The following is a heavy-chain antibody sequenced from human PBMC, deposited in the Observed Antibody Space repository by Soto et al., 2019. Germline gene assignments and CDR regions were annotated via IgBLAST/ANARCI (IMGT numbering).Heavy chain of an antibody. V-gene: IGHV3-23*01. CDR1: GFTFSSYA. CDR3: AKDRSYYYDTGAPDAFDI. D-gene: IGHD3-22*01. J-gene: IGHJ3*02. Sequence: GGSLRLSCAASGFTFSSYAMIWVRQAPGKGLEWVSAISGSGGSTYYADSVKGRFTISRDNSKNTLYLQMNSLRAEDTAVYYCAKDRSYYYDTGAPDAFDIWGQGTMVTVSS. CDR2: ISGSGGST.